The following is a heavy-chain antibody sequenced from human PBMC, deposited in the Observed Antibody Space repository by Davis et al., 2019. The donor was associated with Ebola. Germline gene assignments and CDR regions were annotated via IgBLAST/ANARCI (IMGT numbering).Heavy chain of an antibody. J-gene: IGHJ4*02. CDR2: MAHDGRNQ. CDR1: GFTFSTYA. Sequence: GGSLRLSCVASGFTFSTYAMNWVRQAPGKGLEWVAVMAHDGRNQYYAESIKGRFTISRDTSKNTLYLQMNSLKPEDTAVYYCAKGRVTTVSYFDHWGQGTLVTVSS. CDR3: AKGRVTTVSYFDH. V-gene: IGHV3-30*18. D-gene: IGHD4-11*01.